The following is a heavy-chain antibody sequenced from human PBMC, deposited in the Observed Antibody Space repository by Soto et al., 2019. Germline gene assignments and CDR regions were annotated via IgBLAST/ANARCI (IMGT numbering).Heavy chain of an antibody. J-gene: IGHJ6*02. CDR1: GGPISSGDYY. Sequence: PSETLSLTCTVSGGPISSGDYYWSWIRQPPGKGLEWIGYIYYSGSTNYNPSLKSRVTISVDTSKNQFSLKLSSVTAADTAVYYCASRRGSSYYYGMDVWGQGTTVTVSS. D-gene: IGHD6-6*01. CDR3: ASRRGSSYYYGMDV. V-gene: IGHV4-61*08. CDR2: IYYSGST.